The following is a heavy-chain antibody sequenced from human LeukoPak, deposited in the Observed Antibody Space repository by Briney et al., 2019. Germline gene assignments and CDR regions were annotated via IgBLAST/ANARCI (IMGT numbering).Heavy chain of an antibody. J-gene: IGHJ6*03. CDR2: INPSGGST. V-gene: IGHV1-46*01. D-gene: IGHD2-2*02. Sequence: ASVKVSCKAPGYTFTGYYMHWVRQAPGEGLEWMGIINPSGGSTSYAQKFQGRVTMTRDMSTSTVYMELSSLRSEDTAVYYCARVAAEVVGVPGAIGFGWLRRDYYYMDVWGKGTTVIVSS. CDR3: ARVAAEVVGVPGAIGFGWLRRDYYYMDV. CDR1: GYTFTGYY.